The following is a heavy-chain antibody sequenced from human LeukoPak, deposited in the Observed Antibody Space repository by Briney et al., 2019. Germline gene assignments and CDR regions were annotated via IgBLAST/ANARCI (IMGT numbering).Heavy chain of an antibody. V-gene: IGHV4-34*01. CDR1: GGSFSGYY. CDR3: ARGPSVLRYFDWLFGTYAFDI. D-gene: IGHD3-9*01. Sequence: SETLSLTCAVYGGSFSGYYWSWIRQPPGKGLEWIGEINHSGSTNCNPSLKSRVTISVDTSKNQFSLKLSSVTAADTAVYYCARGPSVLRYFDWLFGTYAFDIWGQGTMVTASS. CDR2: INHSGST. J-gene: IGHJ3*02.